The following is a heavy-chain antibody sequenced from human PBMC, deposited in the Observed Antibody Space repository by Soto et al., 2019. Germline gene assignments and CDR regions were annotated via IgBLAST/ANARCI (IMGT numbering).Heavy chain of an antibody. CDR3: ARAPKVTGSSKPRPAF. Sequence: SETLSLTCSIYSGSFSGYYWSWIRQPPGKGLEWIGEISQSGNTNYSPSLKSRVSISIDTSKKQFSLNLASVSAADTAVYYCARAPKVTGSSKPRPAFWGREPLFTASS. CDR2: ISQSGNT. J-gene: IGHJ4*02. V-gene: IGHV4-34*01. CDR1: SGSFSGYY. D-gene: IGHD6-25*01.